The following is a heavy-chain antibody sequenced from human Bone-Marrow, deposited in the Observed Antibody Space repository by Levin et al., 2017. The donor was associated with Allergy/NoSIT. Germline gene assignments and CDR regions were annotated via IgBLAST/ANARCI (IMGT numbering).Heavy chain of an antibody. CDR2: ISPNSDFI. J-gene: IGHJ4*02. V-gene: IGHV3-21*01. CDR3: VRLGYSDYERTGGLAL. Sequence: PGGSLRLSCVASGFTLGSYNMDWVRQAPGKGLEWVSSISPNSDFIYYARSVRGRFTISRDNAKNSLYLQMDSLRAEDTALYYCVRLGYSDYERTGGLALWGQGALAAVSS. D-gene: IGHD5-12*01. CDR1: GFTLGSYN.